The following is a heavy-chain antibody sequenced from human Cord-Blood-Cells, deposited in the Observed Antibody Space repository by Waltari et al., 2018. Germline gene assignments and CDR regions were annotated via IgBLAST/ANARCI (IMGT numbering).Heavy chain of an antibody. J-gene: IGHJ4*02. V-gene: IGHV4-34*01. CDR1: GGSFSGYY. D-gene: IGHD6-13*01. CDR2: INHSGST. CDR3: ARVTGIAAAGVDY. Sequence: QVQLQQWGAGLLKPSETLSLTCAVYGGSFSGYYWSWFRQPPGKGLEWIGEINHSGSTNYNPSLKSRVTISVDTSKNQFSLKLSSVTAADTAVYYCARVTGIAAAGVDYWGQGTLVTVSS.